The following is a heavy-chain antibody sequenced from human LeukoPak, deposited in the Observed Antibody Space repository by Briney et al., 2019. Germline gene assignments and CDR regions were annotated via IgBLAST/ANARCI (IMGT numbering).Heavy chain of an antibody. CDR3: AKDGQMLPLTYFDY. CDR1: GFTFCRYA. Sequence: GVSLTLSCAASGFTFCRYAMQGVRQAPGRGLKGVAVSSYDGQYKYYADSVQGRFTTSRDNSKTTMYLQMHSLRAEDTAVYYCAKDGQMLPLTYFDYWGQGHLVTVSS. CDR2: SSYDGQYK. V-gene: IGHV3-30*18. D-gene: IGHD3-16*01. J-gene: IGHJ4*02.